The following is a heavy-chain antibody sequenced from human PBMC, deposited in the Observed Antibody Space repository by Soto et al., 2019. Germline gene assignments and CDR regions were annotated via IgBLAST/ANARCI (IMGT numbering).Heavy chain of an antibody. CDR2: ISSSSYI. J-gene: IGHJ4*02. CDR3: ARDWPYCSSTSCDRGGIFFDY. Sequence: GESMRLACAASGFTSSSYSMNWVRQAPGKGLEWVSSISSSSYIYYADSVKGRFTISRDNAKNSLYLQMNSLRAEDTAVYYCARDWPYCSSTSCDRGGIFFDYWGQGTLVTVSS. V-gene: IGHV3-21*01. D-gene: IGHD2-2*02. CDR1: GFTSSSYS.